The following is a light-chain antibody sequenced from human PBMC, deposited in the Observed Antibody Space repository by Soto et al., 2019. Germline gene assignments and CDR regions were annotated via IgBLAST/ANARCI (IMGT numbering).Light chain of an antibody. CDR3: QQYYTTPRT. CDR2: WAS. CDR1: RTVLKTSNERNY. V-gene: IGKV4-1*01. J-gene: IGKJ5*01. Sequence: IVMTQSPDSLAVSLGERATIYCKSSRTVLKTSNERNYLAWYQQKPGQSPKLLIYWASTREYGVPDRFSGSGSGTDFTLTISSLQAEDVAVYYCQQYYTTPRTFGQGTRLEI.